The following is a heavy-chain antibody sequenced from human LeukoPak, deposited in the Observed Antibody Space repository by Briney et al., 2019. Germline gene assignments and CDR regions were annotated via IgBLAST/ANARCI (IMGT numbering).Heavy chain of an antibody. J-gene: IGHJ6*02. CDR3: ARLYIGYSYGPGMDV. D-gene: IGHD5-18*01. V-gene: IGHV4-31*03. CDR1: GGSISSGGYY. Sequence: PSETLSLTCTVSGGSISSGGYYWSWIRQHPGKGLEWIGYIYYSGSTYYNPSLKSRVTISVDTSKNQFSLKLSSVTAADTAVYYCARLYIGYSYGPGMDVWGQGTTVTVSS. CDR2: IYYSGST.